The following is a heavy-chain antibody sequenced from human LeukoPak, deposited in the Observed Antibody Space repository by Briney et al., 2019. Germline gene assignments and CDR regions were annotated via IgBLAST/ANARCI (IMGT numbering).Heavy chain of an antibody. D-gene: IGHD6-19*01. J-gene: IGHJ3*02. CDR2: IYTSGST. Sequence: ASETLSLTCTVSGGSISSGSYYWSWIRQPAGKGLEWIARIYTSGSTNYNPSLKSRVTISVDTSKNQFSLKLSSVTAADTAVYYCARDEQWLAHDAFDIWGQGTMVTVSS. CDR1: GGSISSGSYY. CDR3: ARDEQWLAHDAFDI. V-gene: IGHV4-61*02.